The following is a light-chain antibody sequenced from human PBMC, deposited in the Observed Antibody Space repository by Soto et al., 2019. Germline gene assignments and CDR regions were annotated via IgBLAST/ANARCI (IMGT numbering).Light chain of an antibody. Sequence: QLVLTQSSSASASLGSSVKPTCTLSSGHSSYIIAWHQQQPGKAPRSLMKLEGSGTYNKGSGVPDRFSGSSSGADRYLTISNLQSEDEADYYCETWDSNTRVFGGGTKVTVL. CDR1: SGHSSYI. J-gene: IGLJ3*02. CDR2: LEGSGTY. CDR3: ETWDSNTRV. V-gene: IGLV4-60*03.